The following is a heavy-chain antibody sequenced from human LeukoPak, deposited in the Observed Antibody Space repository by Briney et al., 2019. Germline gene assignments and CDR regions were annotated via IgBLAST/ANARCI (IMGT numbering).Heavy chain of an antibody. CDR2: ISYDGSNK. J-gene: IGHJ4*02. V-gene: IGHV3-30-3*01. D-gene: IGHD3-10*01. CDR3: AKDTFTMVRGVIYR. CDR1: GFTFSSYA. Sequence: PGGSLRLSCAASGFTFSSYAMHWVRQAPGKGLEWVAVISYDGSNKYYADSVKGRFTISRDNSKNTLYLQMNSLRAEDTAVYYCAKDTFTMVRGVIYRWGQGTLVTVSS.